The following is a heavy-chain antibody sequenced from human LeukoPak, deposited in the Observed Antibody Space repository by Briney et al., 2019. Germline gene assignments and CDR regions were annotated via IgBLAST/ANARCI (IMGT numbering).Heavy chain of an antibody. Sequence: PSETLSLTCTVSGGSISSSSYYWGWIRQPPGKGLEWIGSIYYIGSTYYNPSLKGRVTISVDTSKNQFSRKLSAVTAADTAVYYCARHLEAVAGTFNYWGQGTLVTVSS. J-gene: IGHJ4*02. CDR3: ARHLEAVAGTFNY. V-gene: IGHV4-39*01. CDR2: IYYIGST. CDR1: GGSISSSSYY. D-gene: IGHD6-19*01.